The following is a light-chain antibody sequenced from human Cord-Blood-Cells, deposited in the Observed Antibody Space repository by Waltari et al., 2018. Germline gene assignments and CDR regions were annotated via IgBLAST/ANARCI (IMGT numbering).Light chain of an antibody. CDR3: QQLNSYPIT. V-gene: IGKV1-9*01. CDR2: AAS. Sequence: DISLTQPQSFLSASVGDRVTITCRASQGISSYLAWYQQKPGKAPKLLIYAASTLQSGVPSRFSGSGYGTEFTLTISSLQPEDFATYYCQQLNSYPITFGQGTRLEIK. J-gene: IGKJ5*01. CDR1: QGISSY.